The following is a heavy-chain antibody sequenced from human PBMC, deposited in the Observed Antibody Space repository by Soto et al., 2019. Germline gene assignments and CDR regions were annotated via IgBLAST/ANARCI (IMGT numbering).Heavy chain of an antibody. J-gene: IGHJ4*02. CDR2: TRHDGSNT. D-gene: IGHD1-26*01. V-gene: IGHV3-33*01. Sequence: QVQLLESGGGEVQPGRSLRLSCAASGFTFSGYGMHWVRQAPGKGLEWVAVTRHDGSNTYYADSVRGRLTISRDNSNKMLYLQMNSLRPEDTALYYCVRDVVGTTPYFSYFDHCGQGTLDTVST. CDR3: VRDVVGTTPYFSYFDH. CDR1: GFTFSGYG.